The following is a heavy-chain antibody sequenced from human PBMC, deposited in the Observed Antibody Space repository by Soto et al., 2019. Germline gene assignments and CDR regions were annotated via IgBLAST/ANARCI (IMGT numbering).Heavy chain of an antibody. V-gene: IGHV1-69*13. CDR2: IIPFFGSA. CDR1: IDTFSSFA. J-gene: IGHJ6*02. D-gene: IGHD3-3*01. Sequence: SVKVSCKASIDTFSSFAINWMRQAPGQGLEWMGGIIPFFGSASYAQNFQGRATITVDESTSTAYMELSSLRFEDTAVYYCAREELRVYYYGMDVWGQGTTVTVSS. CDR3: AREELRVYYYGMDV.